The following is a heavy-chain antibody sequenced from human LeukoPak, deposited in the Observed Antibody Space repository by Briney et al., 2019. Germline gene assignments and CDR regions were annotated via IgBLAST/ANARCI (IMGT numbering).Heavy chain of an antibody. CDR2: IYPGDSDT. D-gene: IGHD6-19*01. J-gene: IGHJ4*02. Sequence: GESLKISCKGSGYSFTTYWIAWVRQLPGKGLEWMGIIYPGDSDTRYSPSFQGLVTISADKSISTAYLQWSSLTASDTAMYYCARQGNTGIAVAEWGQGTLVTVSS. CDR1: GYSFTTYW. V-gene: IGHV5-51*01. CDR3: ARQGNTGIAVAE.